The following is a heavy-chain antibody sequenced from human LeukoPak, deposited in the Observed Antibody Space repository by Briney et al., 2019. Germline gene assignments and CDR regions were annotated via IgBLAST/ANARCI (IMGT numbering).Heavy chain of an antibody. Sequence: GASVKVSCKASGYTFTGYYMHWVRQAPGQGLEWMGGIIPIFGTANYAQKFQGRVTITTDESTSTAYMELSSLRSEDTAVYYCARGYDSSLNWFDPWGQGTLVTVSS. D-gene: IGHD3-22*01. J-gene: IGHJ5*02. CDR3: ARGYDSSLNWFDP. V-gene: IGHV1-69*05. CDR1: GYTFTGYY. CDR2: IIPIFGTA.